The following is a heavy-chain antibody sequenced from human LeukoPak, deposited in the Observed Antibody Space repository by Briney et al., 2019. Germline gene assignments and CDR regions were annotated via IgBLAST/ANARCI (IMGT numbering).Heavy chain of an antibody. V-gene: IGHV3-21*01. Sequence: GGSLRLSCAASGFTFSNAYMNWVRQAPGKGLEWVSSISSTSSYIYYADSVKGRFTISRDNAKNSLFLQMNSLRAEDTAVYYCARENSSGYYHTDYWGQGTLVTVSS. CDR3: ARENSSGYYHTDY. J-gene: IGHJ4*02. CDR1: GFTFSNAY. D-gene: IGHD3-22*01. CDR2: ISSTSSYI.